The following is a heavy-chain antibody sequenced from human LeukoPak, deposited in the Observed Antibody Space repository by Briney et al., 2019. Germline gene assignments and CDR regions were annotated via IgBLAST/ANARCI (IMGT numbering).Heavy chain of an antibody. CDR2: INHSGST. Sequence: SETLSLTCAVYGGSFSGYYWSWIRQPPGKGLEWIGEINHSGSTNYNPSLKSRVTISVDTSKNQFSLKLSSVTAADTAVYYRARANSSGLVDYWGQGTLVTVSS. D-gene: IGHD3-22*01. CDR3: ARANSSGLVDY. CDR1: GGSFSGYY. V-gene: IGHV4-34*01. J-gene: IGHJ4*02.